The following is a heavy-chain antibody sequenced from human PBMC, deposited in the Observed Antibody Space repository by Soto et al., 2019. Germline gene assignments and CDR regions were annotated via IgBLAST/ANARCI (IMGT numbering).Heavy chain of an antibody. CDR2: INAGNGNT. CDR1: GYTFTSYA. CDR3: ARGTTAPSDY. D-gene: IGHD6-6*01. J-gene: IGHJ4*02. V-gene: IGHV1-3*01. Sequence: QVQLMQSGAEVKKPGASVKVSCKASGYTFTSYAMHWVRQAPGQRLEWMGWINAGNGNTKYSQSFQDRVTFTRDTSASTIYMELSSLRSADKAGYYCARGTTAPSDYWGQGTLVTVSS.